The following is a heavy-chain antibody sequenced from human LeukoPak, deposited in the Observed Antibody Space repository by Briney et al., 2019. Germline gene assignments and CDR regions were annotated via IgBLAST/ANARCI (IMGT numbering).Heavy chain of an antibody. J-gene: IGHJ4*02. CDR3: ARTGEMATTTAFDY. V-gene: IGHV1-69*06. CDR2: IIPIFGTA. D-gene: IGHD5-24*01. Sequence: ASVKVSCKASGYTFTSDGISWVRQAPGQGLEWMGGIIPIFGTANYAQKFQGRVTITADKSTSTAYMELSSLRSEDTAVYYCARTGEMATTTAFDYWGQGTLVTVSS. CDR1: GYTFTSDG.